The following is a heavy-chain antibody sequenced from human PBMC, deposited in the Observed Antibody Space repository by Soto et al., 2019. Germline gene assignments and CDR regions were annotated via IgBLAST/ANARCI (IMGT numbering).Heavy chain of an antibody. CDR1: GGSITNYY. D-gene: IGHD1-7*01. V-gene: IGHV4-59*01. J-gene: IGHJ4*02. CDR3: ARGSYPGFLNL. Sequence: PSETLSLTCTVSGGSITNYYWSWIRQPPGKGLEWIGYIHYSGRTNYNPSLKSRVTISVDTSKSQFSLKLGSVTAADTAVYYCARGSYPGFLNLWGQGTLVTVSS. CDR2: IHYSGRT.